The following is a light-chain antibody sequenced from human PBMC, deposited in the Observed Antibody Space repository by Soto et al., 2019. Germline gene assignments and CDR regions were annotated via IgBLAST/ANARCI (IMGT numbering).Light chain of an antibody. Sequence: DIQMTQSPSTLSASVGDRVTITCRASQSIPSSLAWYQQKPGKAPNLLIYDASILESGVPSRFSGSGSGTEFTLTISSLQSDDFATYYCQHNSSYLFGQGTKLEI. V-gene: IGKV1-5*01. CDR3: QHNSSYL. CDR2: DAS. J-gene: IGKJ2*01. CDR1: QSIPSS.